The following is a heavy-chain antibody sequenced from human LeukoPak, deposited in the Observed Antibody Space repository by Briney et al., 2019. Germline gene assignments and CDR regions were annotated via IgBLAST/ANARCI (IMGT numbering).Heavy chain of an antibody. CDR2: INPNSGGT. V-gene: IGHV1-2*02. CDR3: AREAHCSGTSCLDY. D-gene: IGHD2-15*01. Sequence: ASVTVSCKASGYTFTGYYLHWVRQAPGQGLEWMGWINPNSGGTNFAQKFQGRVTLTRDTSTSTAFMESRRLRSDDTAVHYCAREAHCSGTSCLDYWGQGTLVTVSS. CDR1: GYTFTGYY. J-gene: IGHJ4*02.